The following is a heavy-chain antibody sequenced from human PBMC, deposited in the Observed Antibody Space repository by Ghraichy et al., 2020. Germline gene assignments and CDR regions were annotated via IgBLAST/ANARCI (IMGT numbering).Heavy chain of an antibody. CDR3: AKDFPRQLAVRTLVDY. V-gene: IGHV3-30*18. J-gene: IGHJ4*02. D-gene: IGHD6-6*01. CDR1: GFTFSSYG. CDR2: ISYDGSNK. Sequence: GGSLRLSCAASGFTFSSYGMHWVRQAPGKGLEWVAVISYDGSNKYYADSVKGRFTISRDNSKNTLYLQMNSLRAEDTAVYYCAKDFPRQLAVRTLVDYWGQGTLVTVSS.